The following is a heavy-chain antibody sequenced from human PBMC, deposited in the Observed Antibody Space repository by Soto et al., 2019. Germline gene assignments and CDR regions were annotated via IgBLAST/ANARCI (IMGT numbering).Heavy chain of an antibody. Sequence: ASVKVSCKASGYTFTGYYMHWVRQAPGQGLEWMGWINPNSGGTNYAQKFQGRVTITADKSTSTAYMELSSLRSEDTAVYYCARAIVGATERYYFDYWGQGTLVTVSS. J-gene: IGHJ4*02. CDR1: GYTFTGYY. D-gene: IGHD1-26*01. CDR2: INPNSGGT. CDR3: ARAIVGATERYYFDY. V-gene: IGHV1-2*02.